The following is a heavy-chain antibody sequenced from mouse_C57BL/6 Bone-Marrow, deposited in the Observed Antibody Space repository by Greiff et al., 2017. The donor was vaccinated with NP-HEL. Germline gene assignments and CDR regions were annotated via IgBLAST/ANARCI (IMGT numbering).Heavy chain of an antibody. D-gene: IGHD1-1*01. J-gene: IGHJ1*03. CDR3: ARSITTVVATDWYFDV. V-gene: IGHV3-8*01. Sequence: VQLQQSGPGLAKPSQTLSLTCSVTGYSITSDYWNWIRKFPGNKLEYMGYISYSGSTYYNPSLKSRISITRDTSKNQYYLQLNSVTTEDTATYYCARSITTVVATDWYFDVWGTGTTVTVSS. CDR2: ISYSGST. CDR1: GYSITSDY.